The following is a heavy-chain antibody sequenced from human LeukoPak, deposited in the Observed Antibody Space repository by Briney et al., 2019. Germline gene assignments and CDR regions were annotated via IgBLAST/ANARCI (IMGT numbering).Heavy chain of an antibody. V-gene: IGHV1-3*01. D-gene: IGHD6-19*01. CDR2: INAGNGNT. CDR3: ARDSSGWTRRYNWFDP. Sequence: GASVKVSCKASGYTFTSYAMHWVRQAPGQRLEWMGWINAGNGNTKYSQKFQGRVTITRDTSASTAYMELSSLRSEDTAVYYCARDSSGWTRRYNWFDPWGQGTLVTVSS. J-gene: IGHJ5*02. CDR1: GYTFTSYA.